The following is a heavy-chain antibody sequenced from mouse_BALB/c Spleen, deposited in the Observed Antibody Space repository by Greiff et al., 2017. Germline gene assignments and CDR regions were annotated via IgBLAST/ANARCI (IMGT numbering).Heavy chain of an antibody. CDR2: ISSGSSTI. Sequence: EVKLMESGGGLVQPGGSRKLSCAASGFTFSSFGMHWVRQAPEKGLEWVAYISSGSSTIYYADTVKGRFTISRDNPKNTLFLQMTSLRSEDTAMYYCARSGTTATYWYFDVWGAGTTVTVSS. CDR1: GFTFSSFG. J-gene: IGHJ1*01. V-gene: IGHV5-17*02. CDR3: ARSGTTATYWYFDV. D-gene: IGHD1-2*01.